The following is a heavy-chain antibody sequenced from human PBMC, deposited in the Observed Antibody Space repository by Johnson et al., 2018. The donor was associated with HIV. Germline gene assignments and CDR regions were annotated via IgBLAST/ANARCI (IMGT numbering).Heavy chain of an antibody. Sequence: QVQLVESGGGVVQPGGSLRLSCTPSGFTFSNYAIYWVRQAPGKGLEYVSSISSNGGRTYYANSVKGRFTVSRDNSNNTLYLQMNSLTPEDTAVYYCAKEGGIRRVAWELRAYSFDIWGQGTMVTVSS. CDR2: ISSNGGRT. D-gene: IGHD1-26*01. CDR1: GFTFSNYA. J-gene: IGHJ3*02. CDR3: AKEGGIRRVAWELRAYSFDI. V-gene: IGHV3-64*04.